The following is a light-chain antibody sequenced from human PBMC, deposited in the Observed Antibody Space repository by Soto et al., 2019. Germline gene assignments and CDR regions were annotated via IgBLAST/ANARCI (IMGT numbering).Light chain of an antibody. CDR1: RSDVGGYNY. V-gene: IGLV2-14*03. CDR2: DVS. J-gene: IGLJ1*01. CDR3: SSYTTSSTYV. Sequence: QSGLTQPSSVSGSPGQSITICCTGSRSDVGGYNYVSWYQQHPGKAPKLMIYDVSNRPSGVSNRFSGFKSGNTASLTISGLHAEDEADYYCSSYTTSSTYVFGTGT.